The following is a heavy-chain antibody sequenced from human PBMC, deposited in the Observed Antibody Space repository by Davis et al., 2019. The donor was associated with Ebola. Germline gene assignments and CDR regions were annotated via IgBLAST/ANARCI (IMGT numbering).Heavy chain of an antibody. Sequence: ASVKVSCKASGYTFTSYAMNWVRQAPGQGLEWMGWINTNTGNPTYAQGFTGRFVFSLDASVSTAYLQISSLKAEDAAVYYCARALWFDGGNRVFDYWGQGTLVTVSS. D-gene: IGHD4-23*01. CDR3: ARALWFDGGNRVFDY. J-gene: IGHJ4*02. CDR1: GYTFTSYA. CDR2: INTNTGNP. V-gene: IGHV7-4-1*02.